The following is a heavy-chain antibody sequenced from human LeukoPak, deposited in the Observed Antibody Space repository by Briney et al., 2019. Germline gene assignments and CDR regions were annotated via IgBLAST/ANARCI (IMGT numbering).Heavy chain of an antibody. Sequence: SETLSLTCAVYGGSFSGYYWSWIRQPPGKGLEWIGEINHSGSTNYNPSLKSRVTISVDTSKNQFSLKLSSVTAADTAVYYCARLGYSYGLITRDYWGQGTLVTVSS. CDR1: GGSFSGYY. J-gene: IGHJ4*02. CDR3: ARLGYSYGLITRDY. V-gene: IGHV4-34*01. CDR2: INHSGST. D-gene: IGHD5-18*01.